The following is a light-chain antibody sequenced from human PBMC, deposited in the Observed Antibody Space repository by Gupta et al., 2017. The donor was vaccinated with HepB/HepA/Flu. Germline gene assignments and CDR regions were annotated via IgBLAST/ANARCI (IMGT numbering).Light chain of an antibody. Sequence: QSALTQPPSVCRSAGQSITISCTGTRSDVGSYNLVSWYQQHPGKAPKLLIYEVNKWASGVSDRFSGSKSGNTASLTISGLQAEDEADYYCCSYASTTVVFGGGTKLTVL. V-gene: IGLV2-23*02. CDR1: RSDVGSYNL. CDR2: EVN. J-gene: IGLJ2*01. CDR3: CSYASTTVV.